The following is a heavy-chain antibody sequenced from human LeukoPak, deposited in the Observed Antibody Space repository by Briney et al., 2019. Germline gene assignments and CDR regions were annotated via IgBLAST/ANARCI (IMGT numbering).Heavy chain of an antibody. CDR1: RFTFSSYW. D-gene: IGHD1-1*01. V-gene: IGHV3-7*01. CDR2: IKQDGSEK. CDR3: ARGASGHSSNWNFPYYYYYMDV. Sequence: GGSLRLSCEGSRFTFSSYWMNWVRQAPGKGLEWVANIKQDGSEKYYVDSVKGRFTISRDNAKNSLYLQMNSLRDDDTAMYYCARGASGHSSNWNFPYYYYYMDVWGKGTTVTISS. J-gene: IGHJ6*03.